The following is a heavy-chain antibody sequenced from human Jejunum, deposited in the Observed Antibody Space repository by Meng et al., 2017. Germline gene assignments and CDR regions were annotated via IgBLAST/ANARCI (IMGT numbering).Heavy chain of an antibody. V-gene: IGHV3-23*01. CDR3: AKREGGSNYPSLSMDY. CDR2: ISGSAGST. Sequence: GGSLRLSCAASGFTFSSYAMSWVRQAPGKGLEWVSAISGSAGSTYYADSVKGRFTISRDNSKNMMYLQMNSLRAEDTALYYCAKREGGSNYPSLSMDYWGQGTLVTVSS. J-gene: IGHJ4*02. D-gene: IGHD4-11*01. CDR1: GFTFSSYA.